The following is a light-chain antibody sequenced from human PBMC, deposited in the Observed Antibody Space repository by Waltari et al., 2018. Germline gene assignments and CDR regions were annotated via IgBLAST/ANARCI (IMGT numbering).Light chain of an antibody. CDR2: DAS. J-gene: IGKJ4*01. Sequence: DIQMTQSPSSLSASVGDRIPITCQARQDIAIYLNWYQLRPGKAPKLLIFDASNLETGVPSRFSGSGSGSDFTFTISSLQPEDIATYYCQQRDNLPLTFGGGTKVEIK. CDR3: QQRDNLPLT. V-gene: IGKV1-33*01. CDR1: QDIAIY.